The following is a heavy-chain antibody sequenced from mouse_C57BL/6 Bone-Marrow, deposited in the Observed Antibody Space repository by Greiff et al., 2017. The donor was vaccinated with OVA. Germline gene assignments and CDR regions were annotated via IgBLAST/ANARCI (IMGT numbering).Heavy chain of an antibody. J-gene: IGHJ1*03. CDR3: AREYLCWYFGV. D-gene: IGHD5-1*01. CDR2: IFPGSGSS. CDR1: GYTFTSYW. V-gene: IGHV1-56*01. Sequence: QVQLQQPGPELVRPGASVKISCKAPGYTFTSYWMQWVSQRPGQGLEWIGVIFPGSGSSSYNEKFKGKATLTVDTSSSTAHMQLSSLTSEDAAVYFCAREYLCWYFGVRGTGTTVTVSS.